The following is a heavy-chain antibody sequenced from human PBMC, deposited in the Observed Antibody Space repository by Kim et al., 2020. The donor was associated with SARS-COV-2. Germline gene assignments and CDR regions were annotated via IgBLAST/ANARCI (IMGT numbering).Heavy chain of an antibody. J-gene: IGHJ3*02. D-gene: IGHD3-22*01. CDR3: ARVFPGLDYYDSSGYYAFDI. Sequence: SVKVSCKASGGTFSSYAISWVRQAPGQGLEWMGGIIPIFGTANYAQKFQGRVTITADESTSTSYMELSSLRSEDTAVYYCARVFPGLDYYDSSGYYAFDIWGQGKRVTVSS. V-gene: IGHV1-69*13. CDR1: GGTFSSYA. CDR2: IIPIFGTA.